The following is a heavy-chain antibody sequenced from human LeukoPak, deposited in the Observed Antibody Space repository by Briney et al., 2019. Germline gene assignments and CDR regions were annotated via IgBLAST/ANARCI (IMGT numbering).Heavy chain of an antibody. CDR3: ARRSSSWPYFDY. CDR2: ISAYNGNT. Sequence: GASVKVSCKASGYTFTSNGISWVRQAPGQGLEWMGWISAYNGNTNYAQKFQGRVTMTTDTSTSTAYMELRSLRSDDTAVYYCARRSSSWPYFDYWGQGTLVTVSS. J-gene: IGHJ4*02. V-gene: IGHV1-18*01. D-gene: IGHD6-13*01. CDR1: GYTFTSNG.